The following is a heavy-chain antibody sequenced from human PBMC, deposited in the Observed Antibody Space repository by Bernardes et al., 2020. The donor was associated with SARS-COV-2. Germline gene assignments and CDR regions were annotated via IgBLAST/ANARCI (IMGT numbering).Heavy chain of an antibody. CDR3: VRWSGNYYEGGFDF. CDR1: GYTFTTYY. V-gene: IGHV1-2*02. CDR2: INANRGVT. D-gene: IGHD3-3*01. J-gene: IGHJ4*02. Sequence: ASVKVSCKASGYTFTTYYMHWVRQAPGQGREWVGWINANRGVTNYAQKFQGRVTMTRDTSTSTAYMELSRLRAEDTAVYYCVRWSGNYYEGGFDFWGQGTLVTVSS.